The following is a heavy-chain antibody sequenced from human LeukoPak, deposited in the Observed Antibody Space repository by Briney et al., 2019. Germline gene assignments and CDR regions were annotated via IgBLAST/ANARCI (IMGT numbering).Heavy chain of an antibody. J-gene: IGHJ4*02. CDR1: GYTFTGYY. Sequence: VASVKVSCKASGYTFTGYYMHWVRQAPGQGLEWMGWINPNSGGTNYAQKFQGRVTMTRDTSISTAYMELSRLRSDDTAVYYCARDSYSSSWYRVGYFDYWGQGTLVTVSS. V-gene: IGHV1-2*02. D-gene: IGHD6-13*01. CDR3: ARDSYSSSWYRVGYFDY. CDR2: INPNSGGT.